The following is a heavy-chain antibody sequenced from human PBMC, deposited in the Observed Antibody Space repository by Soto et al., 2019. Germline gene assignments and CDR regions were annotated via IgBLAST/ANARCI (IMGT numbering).Heavy chain of an antibody. V-gene: IGHV4-59*01. CDR2: IYYSGST. CDR3: AALDTAMVKGVCY. Sequence: SETLSLTCTVSGGSISSYYWSWIRQPPGKGLEWIGYIYYSGSTNYNPSLKSRVTISVDTSKNQFSLKLSSVTAADTAAYYCAALDTAMVKGVCYWAQGNLVTVS. CDR1: GGSISSYY. J-gene: IGHJ4*02. D-gene: IGHD5-18*01.